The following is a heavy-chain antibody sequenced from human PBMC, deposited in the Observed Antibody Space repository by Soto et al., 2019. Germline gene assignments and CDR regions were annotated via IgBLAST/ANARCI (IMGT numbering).Heavy chain of an antibody. CDR3: ARGGAAAGVMDY. V-gene: IGHV4-59*02. J-gene: IGHJ4*02. Sequence: SETLSLTCTVSGGSVSSYYWSWIRQPPGKGLECIGHIYDSGGTNYNPSLKSRVTISVDTSKNQFSLKLSSVTAADTAVYYCARGGAAAGVMDYWGQGTLVTVLL. CDR2: IYDSGGT. D-gene: IGHD6-13*01. CDR1: GGSVSSYY.